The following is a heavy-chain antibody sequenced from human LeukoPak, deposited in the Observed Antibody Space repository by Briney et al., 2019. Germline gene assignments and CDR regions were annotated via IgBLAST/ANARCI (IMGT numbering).Heavy chain of an antibody. Sequence: SQTLSLTCTVSGGSISSGSYYWSWIRQPAGKGLEWIGRIYTSGSTNYNPSLKSRVTISVDTSKNQFSLKLSSVTAADTAVYYCARVIEDYYDSSGYYYYFDYWGQGTLVTVSS. CDR1: GGSISSGSYY. V-gene: IGHV4-61*02. CDR2: IYTSGST. D-gene: IGHD3-22*01. J-gene: IGHJ4*02. CDR3: ARVIEDYYDSSGYYYYFDY.